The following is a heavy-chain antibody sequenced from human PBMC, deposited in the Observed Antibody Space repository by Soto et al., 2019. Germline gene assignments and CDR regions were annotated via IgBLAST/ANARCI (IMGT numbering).Heavy chain of an antibody. V-gene: IGHV4-4*08. CDR3: TTDWRYCSGGSCYPAGYGY. J-gene: IGHJ4*02. D-gene: IGHD2-15*01. Sequence: SETLSLTCTVSGGSISSYYWSWIRQPPGKGLEWIGNIYYSGSTYYNPSLKSRVTISVDTSKNQFSLKLSSVTAADTAVYYCTTDWRYCSGGSCYPAGYGYWGQGTLVTVSS. CDR1: GGSISSYY. CDR2: IYYSGST.